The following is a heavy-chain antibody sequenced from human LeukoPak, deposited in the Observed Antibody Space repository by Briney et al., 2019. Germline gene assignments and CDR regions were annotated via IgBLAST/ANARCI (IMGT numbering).Heavy chain of an antibody. Sequence: SVKVSCKASGGTFSSYAISWLRQAPGQGLEWMGGIIPIFGTANYAQKFQGRVTITAVESTSTAYMELSSLRSEDTAVYYCARGRRGYSYGETPGGGFDYWGQGTLVTVSS. CDR1: GGTFSSYA. CDR3: ARGRRGYSYGETPGGGFDY. V-gene: IGHV1-69*01. CDR2: IIPIFGTA. J-gene: IGHJ4*02. D-gene: IGHD5-18*01.